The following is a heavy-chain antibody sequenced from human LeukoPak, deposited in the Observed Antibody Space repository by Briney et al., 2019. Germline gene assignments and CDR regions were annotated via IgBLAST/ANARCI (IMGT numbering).Heavy chain of an antibody. V-gene: IGHV3-30*04. J-gene: IGHJ5*02. D-gene: IGHD2-15*01. CDR2: ISYDGSNK. CDR3: ARDKKVVVAANWFDP. CDR1: GFTFSSYA. Sequence: GGSLRLSCAASGFTFSSYAMHWVRQAPGKGLEWVAVISYDGSNKYYADSVKGRFTISRDNSKNTLYLQMNSLRAEDTAVYYCARDKKVVVAANWFDPWGQGTLVTVSS.